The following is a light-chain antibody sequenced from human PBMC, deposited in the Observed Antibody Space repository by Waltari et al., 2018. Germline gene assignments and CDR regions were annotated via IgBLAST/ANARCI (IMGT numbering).Light chain of an antibody. CDR1: SGPVSTTYY. CDR3: VLSMGSGIWM. J-gene: IGLJ3*02. CDR2: DTN. V-gene: IGLV8-61*01. Sequence: QTVVTQEPSLSVSPGGTVTLTCGLSSGPVSTTYYPSWYQQAPGQAPRTLIFDTNTRSSGVPDRFSGSILDNKAALTITGAQADDECDYYCVLSMGSGIWMFGGGTKLTVL.